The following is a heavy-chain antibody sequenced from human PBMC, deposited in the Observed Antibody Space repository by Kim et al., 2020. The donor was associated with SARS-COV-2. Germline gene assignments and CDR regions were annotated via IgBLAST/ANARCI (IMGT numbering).Heavy chain of an antibody. J-gene: IGHJ4*02. CDR3: ARDQYYDFWSGYPPPFDY. D-gene: IGHD3-3*01. Sequence: KGRFTISRDNAKNSLYLQMNSLRAEDTAVYYCARDQYYDFWSGYPPPFDYWGQGTLVTVSS. V-gene: IGHV3-11*06.